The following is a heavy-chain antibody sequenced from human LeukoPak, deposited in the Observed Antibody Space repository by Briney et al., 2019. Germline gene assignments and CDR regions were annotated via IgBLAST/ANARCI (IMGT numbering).Heavy chain of an antibody. D-gene: IGHD6-19*01. Sequence: GGSLRLSCAASGFTFDDYAMHWVRQAPGKGLEWVSYISFSVNTKYYGDSVKGRFTISRDNAKNSLYLHMDSLRAEDTAVYYCARGAYSSGWAYFDHWGQGTLVTVSS. CDR2: ISFSVNTK. CDR3: ARGAYSSGWAYFDH. CDR1: GFTFDDYA. J-gene: IGHJ4*02. V-gene: IGHV3-48*03.